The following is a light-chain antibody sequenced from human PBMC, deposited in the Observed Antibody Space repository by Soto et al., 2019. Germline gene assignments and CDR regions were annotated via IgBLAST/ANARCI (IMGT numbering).Light chain of an antibody. CDR2: VAS. CDR1: QSVSSN. J-gene: IGKJ4*01. Sequence: EIVMTQSPATLSVSPGERATLSCRASQSVSSNLALYQQKPGQTPKLLIYVASTRATGIPARFSGSGSGTEFTLTISSLQSEDFAVYYCQQYNVWPLTFGGGTKVEFK. V-gene: IGKV3-15*01. CDR3: QQYNVWPLT.